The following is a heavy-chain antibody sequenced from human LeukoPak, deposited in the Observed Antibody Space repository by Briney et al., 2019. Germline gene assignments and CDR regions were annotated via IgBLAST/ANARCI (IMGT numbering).Heavy chain of an antibody. D-gene: IGHD4-17*01. Sequence: SETLSLTCTVSGDSISSSSYYWGWIRQPPGKGLEWIGYIYYSGSTNYNPSLKSRVTISVDTSKNQFSLKLSSVTAADTAVYYCARVPTVTFFDYWGQGTLVTVSS. CDR3: ARVPTVTFFDY. J-gene: IGHJ4*02. CDR1: GDSISSSSYY. V-gene: IGHV4-61*05. CDR2: IYYSGST.